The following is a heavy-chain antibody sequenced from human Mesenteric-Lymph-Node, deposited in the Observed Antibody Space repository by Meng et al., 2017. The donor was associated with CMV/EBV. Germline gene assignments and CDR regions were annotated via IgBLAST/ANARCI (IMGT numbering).Heavy chain of an antibody. CDR2: IRYDGSNK. Sequence: GESLKISWAASGFSFSNYAMHWVHQAPGKGLEWVAFIRYDGSNKHYADAVKGRFTISRDNSKNTLYLQMSSQSAKDTGVYYCAKHHNTSDSVWGQGTMVTVSS. J-gene: IGHJ3*01. CDR1: GFSFSNYA. D-gene: IGHD2/OR15-2a*01. V-gene: IGHV3-30*02. CDR3: AKHHNTSDSV.